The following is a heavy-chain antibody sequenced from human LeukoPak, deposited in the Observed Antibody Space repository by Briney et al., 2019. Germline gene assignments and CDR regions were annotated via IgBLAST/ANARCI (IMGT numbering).Heavy chain of an antibody. CDR1: GFTFSDYY. V-gene: IGHV3-11*01. Sequence: PGGSLRLSCAASGFTFSDYYMSWIRQAPGKGLEWVSYISNSGSTIYYADSVKGRFTISRDNAKNSLYLQMNSLRAEDTAVYYCARDEASTVTRGGFDFWGRGTLVTVSS. J-gene: IGHJ4*02. CDR2: ISNSGSTI. CDR3: ARDEASTVTRGGFDF. D-gene: IGHD4-17*01.